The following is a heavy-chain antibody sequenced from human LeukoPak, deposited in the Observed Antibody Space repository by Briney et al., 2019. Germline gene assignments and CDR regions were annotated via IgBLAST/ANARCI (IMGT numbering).Heavy chain of an antibody. J-gene: IGHJ5*02. CDR3: ARVMVRGVVNWFDP. CDR1: GGSISSYY. CDR2: IYTSGST. V-gene: IGHV4-4*07. Sequence: SETLSLTCTVSGGSISSYYWSWIRQPAGKGLEWIGRIYTSGSTNYNPSLKSRVTMSVDTSKNQFSLKLSSVTAADTAVYYCARVMVRGVVNWFDPWGQGTLVTVSS. D-gene: IGHD3-10*01.